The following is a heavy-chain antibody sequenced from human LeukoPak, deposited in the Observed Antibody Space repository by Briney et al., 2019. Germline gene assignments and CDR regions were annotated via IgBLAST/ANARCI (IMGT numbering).Heavy chain of an antibody. CDR1: GFSLSTSGMC. Sequence: SGPTLVNPTQTLTLTCTFSGFSLSTSGMCVSWIRQPPGKGLEWIGYIYYSGSTNYNPSLKSRVTISVDTSKDQFSLKLSSVTAADTAVYYCARGMIAARPRGNFDYWGQGTLVTVSS. CDR3: ARGMIAARPRGNFDY. V-gene: IGHV4-61*08. CDR2: IYYSGST. J-gene: IGHJ4*02. D-gene: IGHD6-6*01.